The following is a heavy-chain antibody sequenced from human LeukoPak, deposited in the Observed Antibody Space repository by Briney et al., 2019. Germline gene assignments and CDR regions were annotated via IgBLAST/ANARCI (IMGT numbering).Heavy chain of an antibody. J-gene: IGHJ4*02. V-gene: IGHV3-23*01. CDR3: GRAPSGYAFDY. CDR1: GFTFSSYA. CDR2: ISASGGST. D-gene: IGHD5-12*01. Sequence: GGSLRLSCAASGFTFSSYALSWVRQAPGKGLEWVSAISASGGSTYYADSVKGRFTISRDNSKNTLYLQMNSLRADDAAVYYCGRAPSGYAFDYWGQGTLVTVSS.